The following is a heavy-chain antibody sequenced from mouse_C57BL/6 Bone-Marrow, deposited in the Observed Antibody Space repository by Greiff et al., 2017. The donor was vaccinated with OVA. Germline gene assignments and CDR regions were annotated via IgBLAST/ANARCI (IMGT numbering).Heavy chain of an antibody. D-gene: IGHD4-1*01. CDR3: ARLGPWYFDV. J-gene: IGHJ1*03. CDR1: GYTFTSYR. V-gene: IGHV1-81*01. Sequence: VQLQQSGAELARPGASVKLSCKASGYTFTSYRISWVKQRTGQGLEWIGEIYPRSGNTYYNEKFKGKATLTADKSSSTAYMELRSLTSEDSAVYFCARLGPWYFDVWGTGTTVTVSS. CDR2: IYPRSGNT.